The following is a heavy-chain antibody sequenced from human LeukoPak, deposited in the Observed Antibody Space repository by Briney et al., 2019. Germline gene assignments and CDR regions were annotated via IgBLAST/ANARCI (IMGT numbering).Heavy chain of an antibody. CDR2: INPSSGRT. J-gene: IGHJ4*02. Sequence: ASVKVSCKASGHTFTNDYIHWLRQAPGQGLEWMGIINPSSGRTSYAHKFQGKVTMTSDTSTNTSYMDVSSLRSEDTAIYYCTRDLTNWGQGTLVTVSS. CDR1: GHTFTNDY. V-gene: IGHV1-46*03. CDR3: TRDLTN.